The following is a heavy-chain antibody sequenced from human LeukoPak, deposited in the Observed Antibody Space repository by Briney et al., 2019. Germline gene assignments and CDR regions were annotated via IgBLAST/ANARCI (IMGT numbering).Heavy chain of an antibody. V-gene: IGHV4-28*05. CDR3: ARKRSRITYFDV. CDR1: GYSIRSDNW. J-gene: IGHJ4*02. D-gene: IGHD2-2*01. Sequence: SETLSLTCDVSGYSIRSDNWWCWIRQPPGRGLEWIGYVYYSGSIYSNPSLKSRVTMSVDASRNQFSLKLSSVTPEDTAVYYCARKRSRITYFDVWGQGTRVTVSS. CDR2: VYYSGSI.